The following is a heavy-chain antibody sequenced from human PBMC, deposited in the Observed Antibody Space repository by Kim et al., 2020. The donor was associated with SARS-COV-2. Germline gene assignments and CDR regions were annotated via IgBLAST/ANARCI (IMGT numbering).Heavy chain of an antibody. J-gene: IGHJ6*02. Sequence: SETLSLTCAVYGGSFSGYYWSWIRQPPGKGLEWIGEINHSGSTNYNPSLKSRVTISVDTSKNQFSLKLSSVTAADTAVYSCAMGLNVYYYYYGMDVWGQG. D-gene: IGHD3-16*01. CDR1: GGSFSGYY. CDR2: INHSGST. V-gene: IGHV4-34*01. CDR3: AMGLNVYYYYYGMDV.